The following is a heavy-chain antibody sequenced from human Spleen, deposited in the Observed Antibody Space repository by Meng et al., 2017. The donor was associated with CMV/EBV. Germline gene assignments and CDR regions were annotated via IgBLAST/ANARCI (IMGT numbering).Heavy chain of an antibody. J-gene: IGHJ6*02. D-gene: IGHD6-6*01. CDR3: AKESEIAARLNYYGMDV. V-gene: IGHV3-30*02. CDR2: IRYDGSNK. CDR1: GFTFSSYG. Sequence: GSLRLSCAASGFTFSSYGMHWVRQAPGKGLEWVAFIRYDGSNKYYADSVKGRFTISRDNFKNTLYLQMNSLRAEDTAVYYCAKESEIAARLNYYGMDVWGQGTTVTVSS.